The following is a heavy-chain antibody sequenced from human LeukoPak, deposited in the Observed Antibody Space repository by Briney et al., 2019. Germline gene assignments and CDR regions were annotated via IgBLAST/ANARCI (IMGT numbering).Heavy chain of an antibody. V-gene: IGHV1-18*01. Sequence: ASVKVSCKASGYTFTSYGISWVRQAPGRGLEWMGRISAYNGNTNYAQKFQGRVTMTRDTSISTAYMELSRLRSDDTAVYYCARDRRGAYGDYATSYWGQGTLVTVSS. J-gene: IGHJ4*02. CDR2: ISAYNGNT. D-gene: IGHD4-17*01. CDR3: ARDRRGAYGDYATSY. CDR1: GYTFTSYG.